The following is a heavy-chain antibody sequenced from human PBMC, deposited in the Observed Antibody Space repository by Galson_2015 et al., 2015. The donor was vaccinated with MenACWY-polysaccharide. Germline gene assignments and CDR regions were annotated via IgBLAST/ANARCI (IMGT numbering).Heavy chain of an antibody. J-gene: IGHJ4*02. Sequence: SLRLSCAASGFTFSSYWMSWVRQAPGKGLEWVANIKQDGSEKYYVDSVKSRFTISRDNAKNSLYLQMNSLRAEDTAVYYCARDSGYSYGSYYFDYWGQGTLVTVSS. CDR3: ARDSGYSYGSYYFDY. CDR1: GFTFSSYW. D-gene: IGHD5-18*01. CDR2: IKQDGSEK. V-gene: IGHV3-7*01.